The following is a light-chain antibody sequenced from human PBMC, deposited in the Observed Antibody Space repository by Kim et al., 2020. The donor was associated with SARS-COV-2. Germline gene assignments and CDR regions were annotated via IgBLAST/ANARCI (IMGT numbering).Light chain of an antibody. Sequence: LSPGERATLPCRASQSVSSSYLAWYQQKPGQAPRLRIYGASSRATGIPDRFSGSGSGTDFTLTISRLEPEDFAVYYCQQYGSSPYTFGQGTKLEIK. CDR3: QQYGSSPYT. CDR1: QSVSSSY. CDR2: GAS. J-gene: IGKJ2*01. V-gene: IGKV3-20*01.